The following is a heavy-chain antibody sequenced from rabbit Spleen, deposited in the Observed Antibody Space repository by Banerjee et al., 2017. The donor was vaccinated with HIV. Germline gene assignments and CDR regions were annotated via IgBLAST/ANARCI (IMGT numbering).Heavy chain of an antibody. J-gene: IGHJ4*01. CDR2: INIVTGKS. CDR1: GVSFSSSYF. V-gene: IGHV1S40*01. CDR3: ARDTVYAAYSGFGHATLHYFDL. Sequence: QSLEESGGDLVKPGASLTLTCTASGVSFSSSYFMCWVRQAPGKGLEWIACINIVTGKSVYASWAKGRFTISKTSSTTVTLEMPSLTAADTATYFCARDTVYAAYSGFGHATLHYFDLWGPGTLVTVS. D-gene: IGHD6-1*01.